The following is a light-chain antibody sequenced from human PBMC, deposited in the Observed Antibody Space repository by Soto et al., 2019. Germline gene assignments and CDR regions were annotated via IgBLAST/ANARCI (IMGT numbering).Light chain of an antibody. J-gene: IGKJ4*01. V-gene: IGKV3-20*01. CDR2: GAS. CDR1: QSVSTSY. CDR3: QQYGSSPFT. Sequence: EIVLTQSPGTLSLSPGERATLSCRASQSVSTSYLAWYQQKPGQAPRLLIYGASSRATSIPDRFSGSGSGTDLNLTISRLEPEDFALYYCQQYGSSPFTFGGGTKVEIK.